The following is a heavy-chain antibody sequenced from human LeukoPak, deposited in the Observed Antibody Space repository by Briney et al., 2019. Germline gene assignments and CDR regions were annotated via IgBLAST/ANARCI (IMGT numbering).Heavy chain of an antibody. V-gene: IGHV4-34*01. CDR1: GGSFSGYY. CDR3: AGTMVRGVILGKSPTGFDP. D-gene: IGHD3-10*01. J-gene: IGHJ5*02. CDR2: INHSGST. Sequence: PSETLSLTCAVYGGSFSGYYWSWIRQPPGKGLEWIGEINHSGSTNYNPSLKSRVTISVDTSKNQFSLRLSSVTAADTAVYYCAGTMVRGVILGKSPTGFDPWGQGTLVTVSS.